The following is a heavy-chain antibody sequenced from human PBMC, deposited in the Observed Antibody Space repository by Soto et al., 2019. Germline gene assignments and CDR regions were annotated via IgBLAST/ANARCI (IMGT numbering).Heavy chain of an antibody. Sequence: GGSLRLSCAASGFTFSNYAMSWVRQAPGKGLEWVSAISGSGDSTYYADSVKGRFTISRDNSKNTLYLQMNSLRAEDTAVYYCARDLSTGYYYYGMDVWGQGTTVTVSS. D-gene: IGHD4-17*01. CDR2: ISGSGDST. J-gene: IGHJ6*02. CDR3: ARDLSTGYYYYGMDV. CDR1: GFTFSNYA. V-gene: IGHV3-23*01.